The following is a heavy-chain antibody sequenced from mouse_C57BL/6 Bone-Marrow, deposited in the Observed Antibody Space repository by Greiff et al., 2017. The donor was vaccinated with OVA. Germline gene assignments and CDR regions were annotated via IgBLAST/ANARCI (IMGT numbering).Heavy chain of an antibody. D-gene: IGHD2-2*01. CDR2: IDPSDSYT. V-gene: IGHV1-50*01. CDR1: GYTFTSYW. Sequence: VQLQQSGAELVKPGASVKLSCKASGYTFTSYWMQWVKQRPGQGLEWIGEIDPSDSYTNYNQKFKGKATLTVDTSSSTAYMQLSSLTSEDSAVYYCARGRSMVTTGGFAYWGQGTLVTVSA. CDR3: ARGRSMVTTGGFAY. J-gene: IGHJ3*01.